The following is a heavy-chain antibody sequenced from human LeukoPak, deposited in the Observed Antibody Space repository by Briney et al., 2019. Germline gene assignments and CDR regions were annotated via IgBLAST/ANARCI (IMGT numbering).Heavy chain of an antibody. CDR2: ISGSGGST. CDR1: GFTFSSYA. V-gene: IGHV3-23*01. Sequence: GGSLRLSCAASGFTFSSYAMSWVRQAPGKGLEWVSAISGSGGSTYYADSVKGRFTTSRDNSKNTLYLQMNSLRAEDTAVYYCAKDKMGATTGAFDYWGQGTLVTVSS. CDR3: AKDKMGATTGAFDY. J-gene: IGHJ4*02. D-gene: IGHD1-26*01.